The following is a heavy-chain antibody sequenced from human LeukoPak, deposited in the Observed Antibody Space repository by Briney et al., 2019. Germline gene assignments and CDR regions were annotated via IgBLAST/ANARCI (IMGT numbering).Heavy chain of an antibody. CDR1: GGSISSYY. J-gene: IGHJ4*02. Sequence: SETLSLTCTVSGGSISSYYWSWIRQPPGKGLEWIGSIYYSGSTYYNPSLKSRVTISVDTSKNQFSLKLSSVTAADTAVYYCARDSGSYGSWGQGTLVTVSS. CDR3: ARDSGSYGS. CDR2: IYYSGST. V-gene: IGHV4-59*12. D-gene: IGHD1-26*01.